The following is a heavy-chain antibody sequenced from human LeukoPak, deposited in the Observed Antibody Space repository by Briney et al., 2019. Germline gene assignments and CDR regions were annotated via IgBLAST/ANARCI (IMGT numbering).Heavy chain of an antibody. J-gene: IGHJ4*02. CDR1: GFTFSNYW. D-gene: IGHD2-21*02. V-gene: IGHV3-74*01. Sequence: GESLRLSCAASGFTFSNYWMHWVRQGPGKGLVWVSRINSDGSSTTYADSVKGRFTISRDIASNTLYLHMSSLRAEDAAVYYCARDASGRRDSYSNVFDYWGQGTLVSVSS. CDR2: INSDGSST. CDR3: ARDASGRRDSYSNVFDY.